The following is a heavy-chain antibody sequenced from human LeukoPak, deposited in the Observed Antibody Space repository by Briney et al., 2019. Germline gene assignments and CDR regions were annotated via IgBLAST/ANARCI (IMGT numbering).Heavy chain of an antibody. CDR2: ISSNGGNI. J-gene: IGHJ4*02. V-gene: IGHV3-64*01. D-gene: IGHD1-26*01. CDR1: GFTFSSYA. CDR3: ARVRVGATAKGHYFDY. Sequence: GGSLRLSCAASGFTFSSYAMHWVRQAPGKGLEYVSVISSNGGNIFYANSVKGRFTISRDNSKNTLYLQMGSLRAEDVAVYYCARVRVGATAKGHYFDYWGQGTLVTVSS.